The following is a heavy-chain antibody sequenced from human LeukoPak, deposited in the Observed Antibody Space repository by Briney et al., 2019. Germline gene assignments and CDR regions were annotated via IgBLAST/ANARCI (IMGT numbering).Heavy chain of an antibody. J-gene: IGHJ4*02. CDR2: IYYSGST. CDR1: GGSISSYY. V-gene: IGHV4-59*01. CDR3: AKSVPPYYFDY. Sequence: SETLSLTCTVSGGSISSYYWSWIRQPPGKGLEWIGYIYYSGSTNYNPSLMSRVTISVDSSKNQFSLKLSSVTAADTAVYYCAKSVPPYYFDYWGQGTLVTVSS. D-gene: IGHD4-17*01.